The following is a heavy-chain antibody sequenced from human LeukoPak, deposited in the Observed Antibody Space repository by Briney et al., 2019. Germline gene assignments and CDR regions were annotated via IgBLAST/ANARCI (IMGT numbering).Heavy chain of an antibody. V-gene: IGHV3-48*03. CDR2: ISSSGSII. Sequence: PGGSLRLSCAASGFTFSSYETNWVRQAPGKGLEWVSYISSSGSIIYYADSVKGRFTISRDNAKNSLYLQMNSLRAEDTAVYYCARGGLPKPFDYWGQGTLVTVSS. J-gene: IGHJ4*02. D-gene: IGHD1-14*01. CDR1: GFTFSSYE. CDR3: ARGGLPKPFDY.